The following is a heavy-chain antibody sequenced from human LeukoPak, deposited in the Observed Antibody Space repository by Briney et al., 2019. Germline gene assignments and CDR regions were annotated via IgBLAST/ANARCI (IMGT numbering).Heavy chain of an antibody. CDR2: ISYDGSNK. Sequence: GGSLRLSCAASGFTFSSYGMHWVRQAPGKGLEWVAVISYDGSNKYYADSVKGRFTISRDNSKSTLYLQMNSLRAEDTAVYYCAKLGPVDSGFDPWGQGTLVTVSS. CDR3: AKLGPVDSGFDP. V-gene: IGHV3-30*18. J-gene: IGHJ5*02. CDR1: GFTFSSYG. D-gene: IGHD3/OR15-3a*01.